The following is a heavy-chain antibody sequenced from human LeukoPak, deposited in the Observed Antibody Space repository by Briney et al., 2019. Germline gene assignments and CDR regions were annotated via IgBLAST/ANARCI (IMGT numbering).Heavy chain of an antibody. J-gene: IGHJ4*01. D-gene: IGHD6-19*01. CDR3: AKGSRSIAVDNLCDY. CDR1: GFTFSSAA. Sequence: PGGSLRLSCAASGFTFSSAAMSWDRQAPGKGLEWVSIISSSGGSTYYADSVKGRFIISRDNSKNTLYLQMNSLRAEDTAVYYYAKGSRSIAVDNLCDYWGHGSLVTVSS. V-gene: IGHV3-23*01. CDR2: ISSSGGST.